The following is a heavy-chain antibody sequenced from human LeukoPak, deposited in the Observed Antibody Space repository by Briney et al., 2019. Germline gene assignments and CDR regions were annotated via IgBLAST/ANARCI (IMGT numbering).Heavy chain of an antibody. CDR2: ISHSGST. J-gene: IGHJ4*02. Sequence: SETLSLTCAVYGGSFSGYYWSWIRQPPGKGLEWIGEISHSGSTNYTPSLKSRVTISVDTSKNQFSLKLSSVTAADTAVYYCARRRGYSYGKPIDYWGQGTLVTVSS. D-gene: IGHD5-18*01. CDR3: ARRRGYSYGKPIDY. V-gene: IGHV4-34*01. CDR1: GGSFSGYY.